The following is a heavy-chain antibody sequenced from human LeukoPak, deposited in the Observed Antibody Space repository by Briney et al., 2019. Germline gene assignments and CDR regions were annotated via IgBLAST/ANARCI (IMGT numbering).Heavy chain of an antibody. CDR3: AGNWNDDFFGAL. V-gene: IGHV1-69*06. J-gene: IGHJ4*02. CDR1: GGTSSSYA. Sequence: ASVKVSCKASGGTSSSYAISWVRQAPGQGLEWMGGIIPIFGTANYAQKFQGRVTITADKSTSTAYMELSSLRSEDTAVYYCAGNWNDDFFGALWGQGTLVTVSS. D-gene: IGHD1-1*01. CDR2: IIPIFGTA.